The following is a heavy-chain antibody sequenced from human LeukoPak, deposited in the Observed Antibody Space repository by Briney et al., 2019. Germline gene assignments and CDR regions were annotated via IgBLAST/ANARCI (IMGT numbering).Heavy chain of an antibody. J-gene: IGHJ3*02. D-gene: IGHD3-22*01. CDR2: ISAYNGNT. Sequence: GASVKVSCKASGYTFTSYGISWVRQAPGQGLEWMGWISAYNGNTNYAQKLQGRVTMTTDTSTSTAYMELRSLRSDDTAVYYCARFLFTYYYDSSGHDAFDIWGQGTMVTVSS. V-gene: IGHV1-18*01. CDR3: ARFLFTYYYDSSGHDAFDI. CDR1: GYTFTSYG.